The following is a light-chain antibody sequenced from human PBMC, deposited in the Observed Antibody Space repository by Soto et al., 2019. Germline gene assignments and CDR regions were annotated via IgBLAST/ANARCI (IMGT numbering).Light chain of an antibody. CDR1: ESINGW. V-gene: IGKV1-5*01. CDR2: DAS. CDR3: QHYSSYPLT. Sequence: DIQMTQSPSTLSVSVGDRVTITCRASESINGWLAWYQQKPGRAPRILIYDASKLEPGVPSRLSGSGSGAEYTLTIRSLQAEDFATYYWQHYSSYPLTLGGGTKVEL. J-gene: IGKJ4*01.